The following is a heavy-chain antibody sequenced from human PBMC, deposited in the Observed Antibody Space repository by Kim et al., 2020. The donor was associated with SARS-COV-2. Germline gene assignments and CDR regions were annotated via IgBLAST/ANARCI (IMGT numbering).Heavy chain of an antibody. CDR2: ISSSSSYI. D-gene: IGHD1-26*01. V-gene: IGHV3-21*01. J-gene: IGHJ4*02. CDR3: ARSEEWELYYGFDY. Sequence: GGSLRLSCAASGFAFSSYSMNWVRQAPGKGLEWVSSISSSSSYIYYADSVKGRFTISRDNAKNSLYLQMNSLRAEDTAVYYCARSEEWELYYGFDYWGQGTLVTVSS. CDR1: GFAFSSYS.